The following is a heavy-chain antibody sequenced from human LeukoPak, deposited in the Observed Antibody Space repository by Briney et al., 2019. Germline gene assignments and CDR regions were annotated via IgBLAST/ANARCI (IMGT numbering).Heavy chain of an antibody. CDR1: GGSFSGYY. V-gene: IGHV4-34*01. CDR3: ARQGYYYDSSGYDYYYYGMDV. J-gene: IGHJ6*02. D-gene: IGHD3-22*01. CDR2: INHSGST. Sequence: SETLSLTCAVYGGSFSGYYWSWIRQPPGKGLEWIGEINHSGSTNYNPSLKSRVTISVDTSKNQFSLKLSSVTAADTAVYYCARQGYYYDSSGYDYYYYGMDVWGQGTTVTVSS.